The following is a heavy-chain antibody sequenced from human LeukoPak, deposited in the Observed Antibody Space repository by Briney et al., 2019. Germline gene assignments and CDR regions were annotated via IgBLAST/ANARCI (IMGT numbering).Heavy chain of an antibody. Sequence: SETLSLTRTVSGGSISNYYWSWIRQPPGKGLEWIGFIHSNGIANYNRSLNSRASISRDTSRSQVSLRLRSVTAADTAVYYCARDKVLLRFLEWPDAFDIWGQGTMVTVSS. J-gene: IGHJ3*02. CDR3: ARDKVLLRFLEWPDAFDI. V-gene: IGHV4-59*01. CDR1: GGSISNYY. CDR2: IHSNGIA. D-gene: IGHD3-3*01.